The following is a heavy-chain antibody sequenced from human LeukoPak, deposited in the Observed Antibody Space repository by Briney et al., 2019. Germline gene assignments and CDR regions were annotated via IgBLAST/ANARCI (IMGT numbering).Heavy chain of an antibody. D-gene: IGHD2-15*01. V-gene: IGHV4-59*01. CDR2: IYYSGST. CDR3: ARESMVAATRGRYYYYGMDV. Sequence: SETLSLTCTVSGGSISSYYWSWIRQPPGKGLEWIGYIYYSGSTNYNPSLESRVTISVDTSKNQFSLKLSSVTAADTAVYYCARESMVAATRGRYYYYGMDVWGQGTTVTVSS. J-gene: IGHJ6*02. CDR1: GGSISSYY.